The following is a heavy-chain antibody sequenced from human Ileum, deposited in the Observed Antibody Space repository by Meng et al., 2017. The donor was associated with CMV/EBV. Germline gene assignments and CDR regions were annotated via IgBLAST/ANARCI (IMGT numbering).Heavy chain of an antibody. V-gene: IGHV3-48*02. D-gene: IGHD3-16*01. CDR2: ISSSSSTI. Sequence: GGSLRLSCAASGFTCSSYSMNWVRQAPGKGLEWVSYISSSSSTIYYADSVKGRFTISRDNAKTSLSLQMNSLRDEDTAVYYCARDRLGGFFSGPGFWGQGTLVTVSS. CDR1: GFTCSSYS. J-gene: IGHJ4*02. CDR3: ARDRLGGFFSGPGF.